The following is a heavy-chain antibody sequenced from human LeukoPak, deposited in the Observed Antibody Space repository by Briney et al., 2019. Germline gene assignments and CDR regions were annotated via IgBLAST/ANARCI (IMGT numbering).Heavy chain of an antibody. CDR2: IYPGDSDT. V-gene: IGHV5-51*01. CDR1: GYSFTSYW. Sequence: GESPKISCKGSGYSFTSYWIGWVRQMPGKGLEWMGIIYPGDSDTRYSPSFQGQVTISADKSISTAYLQWSSLKASDTAMYYCARSKVVPAASDWFDPWGQGTLVTVSS. D-gene: IGHD2-2*01. CDR3: ARSKVVPAASDWFDP. J-gene: IGHJ5*02.